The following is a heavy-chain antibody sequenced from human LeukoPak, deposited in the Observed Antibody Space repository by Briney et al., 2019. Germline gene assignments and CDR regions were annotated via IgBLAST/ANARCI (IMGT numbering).Heavy chain of an antibody. Sequence: SVKVSFKASGGTFSSYAISWVRQAPGQGLEWMGRIVPIFGTANYAQKFQGRVTITTDETTSTAYMELSRLRSEDTAVYYCARDREMATIWWGQGTLVTVSS. V-gene: IGHV1-69*05. J-gene: IGHJ4*02. D-gene: IGHD5-24*01. CDR2: IVPIFGTA. CDR1: GGTFSSYA. CDR3: ARDREMATIW.